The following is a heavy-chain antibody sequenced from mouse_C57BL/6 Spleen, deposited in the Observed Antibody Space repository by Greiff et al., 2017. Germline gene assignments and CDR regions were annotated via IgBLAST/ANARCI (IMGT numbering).Heavy chain of an antibody. CDR1: GYTFTEYT. CDR2: FYPGSGSI. D-gene: IGHD2-12*01. CDR3: ARHEERGLHYSRSAWFAY. J-gene: IGHJ3*01. Sequence: QVQLQQSGAELVKPGASVKLSCKASGYTFTEYTIHWVKQRSGQGLEWIGWFYPGSGSIKYNEKFKDKATLTADKSSSTVYMELSRLTSEDSAVYFCARHEERGLHYSRSAWFAYWGQGTLVTVSA. V-gene: IGHV1-62-2*01.